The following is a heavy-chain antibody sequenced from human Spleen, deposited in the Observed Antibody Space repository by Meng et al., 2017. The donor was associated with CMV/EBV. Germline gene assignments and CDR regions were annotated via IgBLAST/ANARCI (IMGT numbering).Heavy chain of an antibody. CDR1: GYTFTSYG. Sequence: ASVKVSCKASGYTFTSYGISWVRQAPGQGLEWMGWISAYNGNTNYAQKLQGRVTMTTDTSTSTAYMELRSLRSDDTAVYYCARAYIVVVPAAISGGWFDPWGQGTLVTVSS. V-gene: IGHV1-18*01. J-gene: IGHJ5*02. CDR2: ISAYNGNT. D-gene: IGHD2-2*01. CDR3: ARAYIVVVPAAISGGWFDP.